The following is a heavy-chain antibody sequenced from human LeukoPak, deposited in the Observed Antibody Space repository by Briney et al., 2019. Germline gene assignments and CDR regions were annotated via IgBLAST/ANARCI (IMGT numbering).Heavy chain of an antibody. CDR2: IYPGDSNT. J-gene: IGHJ6*02. CDR3: ARSRSSWDLYAMDV. D-gene: IGHD2-2*01. Sequence: GESLKISCKGSGYSFTNYWIGWVRQMPGKGLEWMGIIYPGDSNTRYSTSFQGQVTISADRSITTAYLQWNSLKASDTAMYYCARSRSSWDLYAMDVWGQGTTVTVSS. CDR1: GYSFTNYW. V-gene: IGHV5-51*01.